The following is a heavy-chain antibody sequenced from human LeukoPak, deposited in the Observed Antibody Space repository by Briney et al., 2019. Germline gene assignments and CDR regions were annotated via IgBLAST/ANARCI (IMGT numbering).Heavy chain of an antibody. Sequence: GGSLRLSCAASGFTFSNAWMSWVRQAPGKGLEWVSSITTGSSYIYYADSVKGRFTISRDNAKNSLYLQMNSLRAEDTAVYYCARGNWNYWGQGTLVTVSS. CDR3: ARGNWNY. J-gene: IGHJ4*02. CDR1: GFTFSNAW. D-gene: IGHD1-1*01. CDR2: ITTGSSYI. V-gene: IGHV3-21*01.